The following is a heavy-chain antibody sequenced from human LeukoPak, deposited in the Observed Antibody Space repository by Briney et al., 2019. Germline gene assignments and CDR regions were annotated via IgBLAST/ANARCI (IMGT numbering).Heavy chain of an antibody. J-gene: IGHJ4*02. D-gene: IGHD3-22*01. Sequence: GGSLRLSCAASGFTFSSYGMHWVRQAPGKGLEWVAFIRYDGSNKYYADSVKGRFTISRDNSKNTLYLQMNSLRAEDTAVYFCAGYYYDSSGYYYFDYWGQGTLVTVSS. CDR3: AGYYYDSSGYYYFDY. CDR1: GFTFSSYG. CDR2: IRYDGSNK. V-gene: IGHV3-30*02.